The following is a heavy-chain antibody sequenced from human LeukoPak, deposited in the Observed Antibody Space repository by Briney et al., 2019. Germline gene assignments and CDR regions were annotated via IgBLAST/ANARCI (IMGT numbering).Heavy chain of an antibody. CDR3: ARDPSNTSGNYPYFDY. CDR1: GYTFTRHG. Sequence: ASVKVSCKASGYTFTRHGISWVRQAPGQWLEWMGWISAYNGDTKYAQNFQGRVTITTDTSTSTAYMELRSLKSDDTAVYYCARDPSNTSGNYPYFDYWGQGTLVTVSS. CDR2: ISAYNGDT. D-gene: IGHD3-22*01. J-gene: IGHJ4*02. V-gene: IGHV1-18*01.